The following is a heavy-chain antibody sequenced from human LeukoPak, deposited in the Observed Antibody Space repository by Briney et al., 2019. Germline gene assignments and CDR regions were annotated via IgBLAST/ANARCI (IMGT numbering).Heavy chain of an antibody. CDR3: ARNLGYCSGGSCYFWGGYFDY. D-gene: IGHD2-15*01. CDR2: IYYSGST. Sequence: KPSETLSLTRTVSGGSISSHYWSWIRQPPGKGLEWIGDIYYSGSTNYNPSLKSRVTISLDTSKNQFSLKLSSVTAADTAVYYCARNLGYCSGGSCYFWGGYFDYWGQGTLVTVSS. V-gene: IGHV4-59*11. J-gene: IGHJ4*02. CDR1: GGSISSHY.